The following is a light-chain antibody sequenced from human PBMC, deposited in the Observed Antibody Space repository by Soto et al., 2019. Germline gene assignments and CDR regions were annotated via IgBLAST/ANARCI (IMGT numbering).Light chain of an antibody. CDR2: FAS. Sequence: DIQMTQSPSAMSASVGDRVTITCRASQGITNNLAWFQQRPGKVPRRLIYFASTLQSGVPSRFSGSGSGTEFTLTISGLEPEDFATYYCLQVNSYPWTSGQGTNVEIK. V-gene: IGKV1-17*03. CDR3: LQVNSYPWT. J-gene: IGKJ1*01. CDR1: QGITNN.